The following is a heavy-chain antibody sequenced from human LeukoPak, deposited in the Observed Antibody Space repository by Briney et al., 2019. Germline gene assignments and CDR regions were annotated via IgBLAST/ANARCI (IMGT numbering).Heavy chain of an antibody. CDR1: AFTFSSYW. V-gene: IGHV3-74*01. CDR2: INSDGSST. J-gene: IGHJ4*02. Sequence: GGSLRLSCAASAFTFSSYWMHWVRQAPGKGLVWVSRINSDGSSTSYADSVKGRFTISRDNAKNTLYLQMDSLRAEDTAVYYCASGYQSRFLEWLYYWGQGTLVTVSS. CDR3: ASGYQSRFLEWLYY. D-gene: IGHD3-3*01.